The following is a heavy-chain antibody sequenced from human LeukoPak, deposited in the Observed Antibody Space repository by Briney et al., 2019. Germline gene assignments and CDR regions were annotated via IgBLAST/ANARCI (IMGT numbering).Heavy chain of an antibody. CDR1: GFTFSNYG. D-gene: IGHD3-9*01. Sequence: GGSLRLSCAASGFTFSNYGMHWVRQAPGKGLEGVAVIWYDGSNKYYADSVNGRFTISRDNSKNTLYLQMNSLRAEDTAVYYCAREGADILTGYTLDYWGQGTLVTVSS. J-gene: IGHJ4*02. CDR3: AREGADILTGYTLDY. V-gene: IGHV3-33*01. CDR2: IWYDGSNK.